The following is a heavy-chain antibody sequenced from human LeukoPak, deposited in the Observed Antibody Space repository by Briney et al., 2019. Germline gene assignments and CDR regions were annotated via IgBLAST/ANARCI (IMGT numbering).Heavy chain of an antibody. J-gene: IGHJ4*02. CDR3: ARDFQIVATTSFDY. CDR2: IYYSGST. D-gene: IGHD5-12*01. CDR1: GGSISSYY. Sequence: SETLSLTCTVSGGSISSYYWSWIRQPPGKGLEWIGYIYYSGSTNYNPSLKSRVTISVVTSKNQFSLKLSSVTAADTAVYYCARDFQIVATTSFDYWGQGTLVTVSS. V-gene: IGHV4-59*01.